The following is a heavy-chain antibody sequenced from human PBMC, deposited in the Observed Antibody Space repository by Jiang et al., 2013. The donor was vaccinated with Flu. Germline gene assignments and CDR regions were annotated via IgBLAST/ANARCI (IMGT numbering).Heavy chain of an antibody. CDR3: ARLFCPPSVLVP. CDR2: IYHSGSV. Sequence: VKPSGTLSLTCTVSGGSIGSENWWSWVRQPPGKRLEWIGEIYHSGSVNYNPSLKSRLTLSMDKSKNQFSLKLNSMTAADTAVYYCARLFCPPSVLVPWGRGTLVTVSS. CDR1: GGSIGSENW. V-gene: IGHV4-4*02. J-gene: IGHJ5*02. D-gene: IGHD3-3*01.